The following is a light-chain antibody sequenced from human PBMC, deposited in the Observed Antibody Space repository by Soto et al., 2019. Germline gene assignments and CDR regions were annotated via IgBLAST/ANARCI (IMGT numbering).Light chain of an antibody. CDR1: SSDVGGYNY. CDR2: EVS. Sequence: QSALTQPASVSGSPGQSITISCTGTSSDVGGYNYVSWYQQHPGKAPKLMIYEVSNRPSGVSNRFSGSKSGNTASLTISGLQAEDEADYYCSSYTSSSTLVFGXXTKLTVL. V-gene: IGLV2-14*01. CDR3: SSYTSSSTLV. J-gene: IGLJ3*02.